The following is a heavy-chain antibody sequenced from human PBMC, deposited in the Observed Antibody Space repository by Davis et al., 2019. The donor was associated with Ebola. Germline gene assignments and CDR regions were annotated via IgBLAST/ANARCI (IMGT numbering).Heavy chain of an antibody. CDR3: ARDDYSNYYGMDV. D-gene: IGHD4-11*01. Sequence: SETLSLTCTVSGGSVSSGSYYWSWIRQPPGKGLEWIGYIYYSGSTNYNPSLKSRVTISVDTSKNQFSLKLSSVTAADTAVYYCARDDYSNYYGMDVWGQGTTVTVSS. CDR2: IYYSGST. V-gene: IGHV4-61*01. J-gene: IGHJ6*02. CDR1: GGSVSSGSYY.